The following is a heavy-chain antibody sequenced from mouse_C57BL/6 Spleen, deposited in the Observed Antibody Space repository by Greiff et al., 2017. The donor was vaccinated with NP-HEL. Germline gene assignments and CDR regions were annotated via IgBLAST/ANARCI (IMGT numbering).Heavy chain of an antibody. Sequence: DVKLQESGPGLVKPSQSLSLTCSVTGYSITSGYYWNWIRQFPGNKLEWMGYISYDGSNNYNPSLKNRISITRDTSKNQFFLKLNSVTTEDTATYYCALYGSSPLWYFDVWGTGTTVTVSS. CDR2: ISYDGSN. CDR3: ALYGSSPLWYFDV. D-gene: IGHD1-1*01. CDR1: GYSITSGYY. V-gene: IGHV3-6*01. J-gene: IGHJ1*03.